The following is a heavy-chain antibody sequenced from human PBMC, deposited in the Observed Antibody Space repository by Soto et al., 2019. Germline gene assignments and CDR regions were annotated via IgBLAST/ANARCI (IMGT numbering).Heavy chain of an antibody. CDR1: GGTFSSYA. Sequence: ASVKVSYKASGGTFSSYAISWVRQAPGQGLEWMGGIIPIFGTANYAQKFQGRVTITADESTSTAYMELSSLRSEDTAVYYCARDFVLLNMYNWFDPWGQGTLVTVSS. V-gene: IGHV1-69*13. CDR2: IIPIFGTA. CDR3: ARDFVLLNMYNWFDP. D-gene: IGHD1-26*01. J-gene: IGHJ5*02.